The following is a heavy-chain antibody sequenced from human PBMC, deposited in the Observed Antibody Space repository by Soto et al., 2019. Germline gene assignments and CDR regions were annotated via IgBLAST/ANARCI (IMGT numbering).Heavy chain of an antibody. CDR2: INAGNGNT. CDR3: ARWTGTTSAFDY. Sequence: QVQLVQSGAEEKKPGASVKVSCKASGYTFTSYAMHWVRQAPGQRLEWMGWINAGNGNTKYSQKFQGRVTITRDTSASTAEMGLSSLSSEDTAVHSCARWTGTTSAFDYWGQGTLVTVSS. CDR1: GYTFTSYA. V-gene: IGHV1-3*05. J-gene: IGHJ4*02. D-gene: IGHD1-1*01.